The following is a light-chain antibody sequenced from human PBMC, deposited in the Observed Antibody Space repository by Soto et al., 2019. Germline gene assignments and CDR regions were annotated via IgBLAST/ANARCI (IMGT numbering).Light chain of an antibody. J-gene: IGKJ5*01. CDR2: GAS. Sequence: EIVVTQSPATLSVSPGERATLSCRASEVVTTNLAWYQQKPGQAPRLLIYGASTRAAGIPARFSGSGSGTHFTRTLSSVQAEDFAFYCCQPYSNWPPITFGQGTRLEIK. CDR3: QPYSNWPPIT. CDR1: EVVTTN. V-gene: IGKV3-15*01.